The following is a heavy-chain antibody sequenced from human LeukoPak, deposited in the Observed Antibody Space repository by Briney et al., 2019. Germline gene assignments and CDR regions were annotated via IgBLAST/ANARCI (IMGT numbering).Heavy chain of an antibody. D-gene: IGHD6-6*01. CDR3: AREEYDSSSSPYDY. CDR2: ISYDENNK. CDR1: GFTFSTYA. J-gene: IGHJ4*02. Sequence: GGSLRLSCAASGFTFSTYAMHWVRQAPGKGLEWVAVISYDENNKYYADSVKGRFSISRDNSKNTLYLQMNSLRAEDTAVYYCAREEYDSSSSPYDYWGQGTLVTVSS. V-gene: IGHV3-30*04.